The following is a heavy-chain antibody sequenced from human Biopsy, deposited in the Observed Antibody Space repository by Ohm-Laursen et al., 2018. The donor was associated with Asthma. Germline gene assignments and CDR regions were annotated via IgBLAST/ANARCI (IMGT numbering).Heavy chain of an antibody. V-gene: IGHV4-31*03. CDR1: YGSITSGGYY. CDR3: SRNKIEDGIYFDN. D-gene: IGHD5-24*01. Sequence: SQTLSLTCTVSYGSITSGGYYWTRIRQHPGKGLEWIGFIYYSGSTYYNPSLKSRVSISIDTSKNQFSLKLSSVTAADTAVYYCSRNKIEDGIYFDNWGQGTLVTVSS. CDR2: IYYSGST. J-gene: IGHJ4*02.